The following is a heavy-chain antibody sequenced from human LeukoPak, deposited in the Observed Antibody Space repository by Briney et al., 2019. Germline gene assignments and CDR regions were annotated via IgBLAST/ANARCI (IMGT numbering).Heavy chain of an antibody. J-gene: IGHJ5*02. V-gene: IGHV3-23*01. CDR3: AKEPTSSGWLDP. Sequence: GGSLRLSCAASGFTFSSYAMSWVRQAPGKGLEWVSAISGSGGRTSYTDYVKGRFTISRDNSKNTLYLQISSLRADDTAVYFCAKEPTSSGWLDPWGQGTLVTVSS. CDR1: GFTFSSYA. D-gene: IGHD3-3*01. CDR2: ISGSGGRT.